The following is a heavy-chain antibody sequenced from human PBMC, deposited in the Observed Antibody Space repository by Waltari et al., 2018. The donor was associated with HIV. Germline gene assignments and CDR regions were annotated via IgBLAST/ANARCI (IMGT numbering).Heavy chain of an antibody. Sequence: DVQLVQSGAEVNKAGESLKISCSGSGYSFTFYWIVWVRPMPGKGLQWMGIIYPGDSDTRYSPSFQGQVTISADKSINTAYLQWSSLKASDTAIYYCARHVGPYRGGMDVWGQGTTVTVSS. D-gene: IGHD1-26*01. V-gene: IGHV5-51*01. CDR3: ARHVGPYRGGMDV. J-gene: IGHJ6*02. CDR1: GYSFTFYW. CDR2: IYPGDSDT.